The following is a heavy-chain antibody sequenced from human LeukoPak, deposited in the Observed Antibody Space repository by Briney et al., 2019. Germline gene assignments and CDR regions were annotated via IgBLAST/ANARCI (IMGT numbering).Heavy chain of an antibody. J-gene: IGHJ4*02. V-gene: IGHV5-51*01. D-gene: IGHD3-22*01. Sequence: GESLKISCKGSGYIFTSYWIGWVRQIPGKGLEWMGSIYPGDSDTKYSPSFQGQVTISADKSISTAYLQWSSLKASDTAMYYCARHYYDSSGSSLRFDYWGQGTLVTVSS. CDR2: IYPGDSDT. CDR3: ARHYYDSSGSSLRFDY. CDR1: GYIFTSYW.